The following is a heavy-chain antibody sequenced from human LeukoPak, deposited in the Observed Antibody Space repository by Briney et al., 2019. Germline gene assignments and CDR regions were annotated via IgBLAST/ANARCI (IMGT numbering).Heavy chain of an antibody. CDR3: ARFNSGSYQHYFDY. Sequence: SETLSLTCSVSGGSISSYYWSWIRQPPGKGLEWIGYIYYGGRTSYNPSLKSRVTISVDTSKNQFSLKLSSVTAADTAVYYCARFNSGSYQHYFDYWGQGTLVTVSS. D-gene: IGHD1-26*01. J-gene: IGHJ4*02. CDR1: GGSISSYY. CDR2: IYYGGRT. V-gene: IGHV4-59*12.